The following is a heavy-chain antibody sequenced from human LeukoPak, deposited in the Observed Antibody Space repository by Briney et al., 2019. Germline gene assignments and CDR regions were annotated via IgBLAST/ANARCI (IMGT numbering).Heavy chain of an antibody. CDR3: ARDPSGSANDY. D-gene: IGHD1-26*01. Sequence: GGSLRLSCAASGFTVSSNYMNWVRQAPGKGLEWVSYISSSGSTIYYADSVKGRFTISRDNAKNSLYLQMNSLRAEDTAVYYCARDPSGSANDYWGQGTLVTVSS. CDR2: ISSSGSTI. V-gene: IGHV3-11*01. CDR1: GFTVSSNY. J-gene: IGHJ4*02.